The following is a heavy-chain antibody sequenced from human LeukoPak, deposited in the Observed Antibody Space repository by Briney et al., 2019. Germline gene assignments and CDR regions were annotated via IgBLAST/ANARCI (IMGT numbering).Heavy chain of an antibody. D-gene: IGHD6-13*01. CDR1: GGSFSRYS. CDR2: VYNGGT. V-gene: IGHV4-59*01. J-gene: IGHJ4*02. Sequence: KSSETLSLTCSASGGSFSRYSWNWIRQPPGKRLEWIGYVYNGGTNYNPSLKSRVTMSVDTSKKRFSLTLTSVNAADTAVYYCARDTTLDEGSSRYGFDYWGQGTLVTVSS. CDR3: ARDTTLDEGSSRYGFDY.